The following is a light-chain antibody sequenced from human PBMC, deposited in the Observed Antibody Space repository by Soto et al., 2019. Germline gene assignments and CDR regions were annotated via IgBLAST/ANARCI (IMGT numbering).Light chain of an antibody. J-gene: IGKJ1*01. Sequence: DIQMTQSPSSLSASVGDRVTLSCRTSQSVSIYVNWYQQKPGKAPILLIYASSSLQSGVPSRFSGSGSGTDFTLTISSLEPEDFATYYCQQSYRTPRTFGQGTKVDI. CDR3: QQSYRTPRT. CDR2: ASS. V-gene: IGKV1-39*01. CDR1: QSVSIY.